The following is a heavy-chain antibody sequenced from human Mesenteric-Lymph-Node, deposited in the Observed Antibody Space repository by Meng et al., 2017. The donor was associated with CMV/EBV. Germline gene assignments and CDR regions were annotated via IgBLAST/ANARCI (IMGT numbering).Heavy chain of an antibody. CDR1: GGSFSGYY. CDR3: VRDALTLIEVTGRGYNYFDP. J-gene: IGHJ5*02. V-gene: IGHV4-34*01. Sequence: SQTLSLTCAVYGGSFSGYYWSWIRQPPGKGLEWIGSVYYSGVTYYNPSLKSRVTMSVDTSKNQFSLKVTSVAAADTAVYYCVRDALTLIEVTGRGYNYFDPWGQGTLVTVSS. CDR2: VYYSGVT. D-gene: IGHD3-22*01.